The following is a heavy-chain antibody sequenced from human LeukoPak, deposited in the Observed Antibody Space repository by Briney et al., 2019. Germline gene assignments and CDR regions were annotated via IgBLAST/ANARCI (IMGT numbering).Heavy chain of an antibody. CDR2: MNPNSGNT. CDR3: ARDGGEGDNSAFDI. V-gene: IGHV1-8*01. J-gene: IGHJ3*02. Sequence: GASVKVSCKASGCTFTSYDINWVRQATGQGLEWMGWMNPNSGNTGYAQKFQGRVTMTRNTSISTAYMELSSLRSEDTAVYFCARDGGEGDNSAFDIWGQGTVVTVSS. CDR1: GCTFTSYD. D-gene: IGHD3-16*01.